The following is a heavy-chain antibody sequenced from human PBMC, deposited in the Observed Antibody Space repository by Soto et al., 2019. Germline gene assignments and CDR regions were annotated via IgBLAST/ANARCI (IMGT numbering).Heavy chain of an antibody. CDR1: GGSISSSSYY. V-gene: IGHV4-39*01. CDR3: ARHSVISSSSSWYVDY. Sequence: SETLSLTCTVSGGSISSSSYYWGWIRQPPGKGLEWIGSIYYSGSTYYNPSLKSRVTISVDTSKNQFSLKLSSVTAADTAVYYCARHSVISSSSSWYVDYWGQGTLVTVSS. D-gene: IGHD6-13*01. CDR2: IYYSGST. J-gene: IGHJ4*02.